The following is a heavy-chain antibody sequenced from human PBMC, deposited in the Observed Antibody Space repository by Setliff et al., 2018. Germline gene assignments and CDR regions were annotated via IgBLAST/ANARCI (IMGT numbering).Heavy chain of an antibody. Sequence: ASVKVSCKTSGYSFTRYYMHWVRQAPGQGLEWMGIINTGGGSASYAQKFQGRFTMTRDTSTSTVYMEVNSVTSDDTAMYFCARGGMAAAGRKGVFEHWGQGTLVTVSS. V-gene: IGHV1-46*01. CDR2: INTGGGSA. CDR1: GYSFTRYY. D-gene: IGHD6-13*01. CDR3: ARGGMAAAGRKGVFEH. J-gene: IGHJ4*02.